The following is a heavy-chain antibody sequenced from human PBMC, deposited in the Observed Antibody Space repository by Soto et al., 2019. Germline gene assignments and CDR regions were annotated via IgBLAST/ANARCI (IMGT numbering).Heavy chain of an antibody. Sequence: GGSLRLSCAASGFTFSSYAMSWVRQAPGKGLEWVSAISGSGGSTYYADSVKGRFTISRDNSKNTLYLQMNSLRAEDTAVYYCEKDIRSTSCYWNWGQGTLVTVSS. CDR1: GFTFSSYA. D-gene: IGHD2-2*01. CDR2: ISGSGGST. CDR3: EKDIRSTSCYWN. V-gene: IGHV3-23*01. J-gene: IGHJ4*02.